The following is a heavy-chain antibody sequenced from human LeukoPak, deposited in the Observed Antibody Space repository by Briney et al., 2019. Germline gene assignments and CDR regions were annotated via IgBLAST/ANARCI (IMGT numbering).Heavy chain of an antibody. CDR1: GGSFSGYY. V-gene: IGHV4-34*01. D-gene: IGHD2/OR15-2a*01. CDR2: INHSGST. J-gene: IGHJ4*02. CDR3: ARVNGIVSF. Sequence: SETLSLTCAVYGGSFSGYYWSWIRQPPGKGLEWIGEINHSGSTNYNPSLKSRVTISVDTSKNQFSLKLSSVTAADTAVYCCARVNGIVSFWGQGTLVTVSS.